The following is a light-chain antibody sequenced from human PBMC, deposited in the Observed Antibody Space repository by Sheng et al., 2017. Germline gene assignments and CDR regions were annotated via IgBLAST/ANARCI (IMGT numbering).Light chain of an antibody. CDR3: QQYATLRT. J-gene: IGKJ1*01. CDR1: QTVTSNY. CDR2: AAS. Sequence: EIVLTQSPGTLSLSPGESATLSCRASQTVTSNYLAWYQQIPGQPPRLLIYAASSRATDIPDRFGGSGSGTDFTLTISRLEPEDFAVYYCQQYATLRTFGQGTKVEVK. V-gene: IGKV3-20*01.